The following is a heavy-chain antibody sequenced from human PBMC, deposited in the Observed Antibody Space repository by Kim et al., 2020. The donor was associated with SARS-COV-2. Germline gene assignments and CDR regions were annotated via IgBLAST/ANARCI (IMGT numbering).Heavy chain of an antibody. V-gene: IGHV4-39*01. D-gene: IGHD3-10*01. J-gene: IGHJ4*02. CDR3: AIHEAWMVPGTLFDY. Sequence: PSHNSRVTKSVDTSKNQFSLKLSSVPAADTAVYYCAIHEAWMVPGTLFDYWGQGTLVTVSS.